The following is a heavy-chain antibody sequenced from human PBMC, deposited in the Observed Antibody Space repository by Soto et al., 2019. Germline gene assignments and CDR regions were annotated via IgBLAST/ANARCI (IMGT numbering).Heavy chain of an antibody. D-gene: IGHD3-9*01. V-gene: IGHV4-34*01. Sequence: QVQLQQWGAGPLRPLETLSLTCGVSGGSFSGYYWAWIRQSPGKGLEWIGEINDRGSINYNPSLKSRVSISVDTSKKHYSLHLRSVTAADTAVYYCARDSHDILPGPPLVWYFDLWGRGTLVTVSS. CDR1: GGSFSGYY. CDR3: ARDSHDILPGPPLVWYFDL. CDR2: INDRGSI. J-gene: IGHJ2*01.